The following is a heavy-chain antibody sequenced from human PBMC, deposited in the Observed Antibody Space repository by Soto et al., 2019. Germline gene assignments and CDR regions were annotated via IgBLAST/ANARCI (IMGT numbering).Heavy chain of an antibody. CDR3: ARGLYSGSYAVY. V-gene: IGHV4-34*01. J-gene: IGHJ4*02. CDR2: INHSGST. D-gene: IGHD1-26*01. Sequence: SETLSLTCAVYGGSFSGYYWSWIRQPPGKGLEWIGEINHSGSTYYNPSLKSRVTISVDTSKNQFSLKLSSVTAADTAVYYCARGLYSGSYAVYWGQGTLVTVSS. CDR1: GGSFSGYY.